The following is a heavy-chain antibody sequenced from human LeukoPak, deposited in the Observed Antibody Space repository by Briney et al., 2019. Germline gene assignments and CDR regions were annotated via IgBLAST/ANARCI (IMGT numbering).Heavy chain of an antibody. CDR3: ARPFYDSSGYHWFDP. D-gene: IGHD3-22*01. CDR2: IYYSGST. V-gene: IGHV4-59*08. J-gene: IGHJ5*02. CDR1: GGSISSYY. Sequence: SETLSLTCTVSGGSISSYYWSWIRQPPGKGLEWIGYIYYSGSTNYNPSLKSRVTISVYTSKNQSSLKLSSVTAADTAVYYCARPFYDSSGYHWFDPWGQGTLVTVSS.